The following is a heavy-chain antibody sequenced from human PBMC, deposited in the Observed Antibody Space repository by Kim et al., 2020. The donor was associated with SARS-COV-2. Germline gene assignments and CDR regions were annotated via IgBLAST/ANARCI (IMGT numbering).Heavy chain of an antibody. CDR3: ASGGGYDSFDY. V-gene: IGHV4-4*08. J-gene: IGHJ4*02. Sequence: TDDTPSLKRRVTIYVDTSKNQFSLKLSSVTAADTAVYYCASGGGYDSFDYWGQGTLVTVSS. D-gene: IGHD5-12*01. CDR2: T.